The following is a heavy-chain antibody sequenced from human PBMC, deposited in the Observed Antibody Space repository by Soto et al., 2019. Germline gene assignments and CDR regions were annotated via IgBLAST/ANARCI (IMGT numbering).Heavy chain of an antibody. J-gene: IGHJ4*02. D-gene: IGHD1-26*01. CDR3: ARSEATGLDY. CDR1: GGSMTSSNW. V-gene: IGHV4-4*02. CDR2: AHHSGRT. Sequence: QVQLQESGPGLVKPSGTLSLTCTVSGGSMTSSNWWSWVRQSPGKGLEWIGEAHHSGRTNYNPSLKSRVTISVDKSKNHFSLKLSSVTAADTAVYYCARSEATGLDYWGQGTLVTVSS.